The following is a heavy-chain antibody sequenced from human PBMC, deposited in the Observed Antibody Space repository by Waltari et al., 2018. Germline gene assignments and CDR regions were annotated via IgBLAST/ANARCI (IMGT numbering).Heavy chain of an antibody. J-gene: IGHJ3*02. CDR1: GYPFTSYY. D-gene: IGHD3-10*01. V-gene: IGHV1-46*01. CDR3: ARGAVRGVIDAFDI. CDR2: INPSGGST. Sequence: QVQLVQSGAEVKKPGAAVKVSCKASGYPFTSYYMTWVRPAPGQWLEWMGIINPSGGSTSYAQKFQGRVTMTRDTSTSTVYMELSSLRSEDTAVYYCARGAVRGVIDAFDIWGQGTMVTVSS.